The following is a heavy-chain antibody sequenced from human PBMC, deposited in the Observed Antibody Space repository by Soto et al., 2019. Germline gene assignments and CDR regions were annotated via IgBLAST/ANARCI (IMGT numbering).Heavy chain of an antibody. Sequence: QVQLVQSGAEVKRPGSSVKVSCKASGGTFSSYPISWVRQAPGQGLEWMGGTNGNLGTGNYAQKFRGRLTITTDKPTTTAYMELSSLASEDTAVYYCARRDSPGFLRYLDNWGQGTLVTVSS. D-gene: IGHD1-1*01. CDR1: GGTFSSYP. CDR3: ARRDSPGFLRYLDN. V-gene: IGHV1-69*06. J-gene: IGHJ4*02. CDR2: TNGNLGTG.